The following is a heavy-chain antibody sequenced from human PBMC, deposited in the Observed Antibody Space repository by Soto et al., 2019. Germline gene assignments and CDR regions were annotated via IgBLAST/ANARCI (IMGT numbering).Heavy chain of an antibody. D-gene: IGHD3-10*01. Sequence: GGSLRVSWAASGFTFSSYAMSWVRQAPGKGLEWVSAISGSGGSTYYADSVKGRFTISRDNSKNTLYLQMNSLRAEDTAVYYCAKVEPDLYYYGSGSYYNLFDYWGQGTLVTVSS. V-gene: IGHV3-23*01. CDR2: ISGSGGST. CDR3: AKVEPDLYYYGSGSYYNLFDY. J-gene: IGHJ4*02. CDR1: GFTFSSYA.